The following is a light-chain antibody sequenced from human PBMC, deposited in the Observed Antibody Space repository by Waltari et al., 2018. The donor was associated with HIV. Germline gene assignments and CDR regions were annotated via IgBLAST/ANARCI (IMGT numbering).Light chain of an antibody. V-gene: IGLV1-47*01. CDR1: NSNIGNNY. J-gene: IGLJ3*02. CDR3: ATWDDNLSGWV. Sequence: SVLPQPLSASATPGQRLTISCSGTNSNIGNNYVYWDQQLPGTAPKFLIYRNNYRPSGVPDRFSGSKSGTAASLAISGLRSEDEADYYCATWDDNLSGWVFGGGTKLTVL. CDR2: RNN.